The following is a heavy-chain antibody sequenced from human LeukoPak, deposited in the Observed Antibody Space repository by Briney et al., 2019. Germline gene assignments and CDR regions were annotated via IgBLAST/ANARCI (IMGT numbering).Heavy chain of an antibody. CDR2: IYYSGST. CDR1: GVSISSYY. CDR3: ARVSGRYNWLDP. J-gene: IGHJ5*02. V-gene: IGHV4-59*01. Sequence: SETLSLTCTVSGVSISSYYWSWIRQPPGQGLEWIGYIYYSGSTNYNPSLKSRVTISVDTSKNQFSLKLSSVTAADTAVYYCARVSGRYNWLDPWGQGTLVTVSS. D-gene: IGHD2-8*02.